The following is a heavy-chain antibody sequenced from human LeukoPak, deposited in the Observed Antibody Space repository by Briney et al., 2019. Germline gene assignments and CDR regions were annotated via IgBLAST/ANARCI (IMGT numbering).Heavy chain of an antibody. J-gene: IGHJ4*02. CDR2: TSYSGST. CDR3: ARWGNDYGDYYFDY. D-gene: IGHD4-17*01. CDR1: GGSISSHY. V-gene: IGHV4-59*08. Sequence: SETLSLTCTVSGGSISSHYWSWIRQPPGKGLEWIGYTSYSGSTNYNPSLKSRVTISVDTSKNQFSLKLSSVTAADTAVYYCARWGNDYGDYYFDYWGQGTLVTVSS.